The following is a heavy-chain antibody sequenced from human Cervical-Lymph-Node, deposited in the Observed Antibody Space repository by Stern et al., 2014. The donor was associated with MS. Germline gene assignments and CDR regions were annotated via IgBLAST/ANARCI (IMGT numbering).Heavy chain of an antibody. Sequence: QLQLQESGPGLVKPSQTLSLTCTVSGDSISSGDYYWNWIRQPAGKGLEWIGRIYTNGRTDYNHSLKSRITISLDTSKHQLSLKRGSVTAADTAVYYCARGVGYCSSTSCYADFKHWGQGTLVNVSS. CDR3: ARGVGYCSSTSCYADFKH. D-gene: IGHD2-2*01. J-gene: IGHJ1*01. CDR2: IYTNGRT. CDR1: GDSISSGDYY. V-gene: IGHV4-61*02.